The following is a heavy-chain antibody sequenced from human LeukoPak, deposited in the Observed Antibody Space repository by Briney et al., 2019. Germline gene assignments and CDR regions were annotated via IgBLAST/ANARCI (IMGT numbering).Heavy chain of an antibody. D-gene: IGHD3-22*01. CDR1: GFTFSSCS. Sequence: GGSLRLSCAASGFTFSSCSMNWVRQAPGKGLEWVSYISSRSSYIHYADSVKGRFTISRDNAKNSLYLQMNSLRAEDTAVYYCARDYYDSSGYYYFDYWGQGTLVTVSS. V-gene: IGHV3-21*01. CDR3: ARDYYDSSGYYYFDY. CDR2: ISSRSSYI. J-gene: IGHJ4*02.